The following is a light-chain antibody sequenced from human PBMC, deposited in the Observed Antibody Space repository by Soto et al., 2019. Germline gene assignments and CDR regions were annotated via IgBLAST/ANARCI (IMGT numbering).Light chain of an antibody. CDR2: GAS. Sequence: EIVMTQSPATLSVSPGERATLFCRASQSVSNYLAWYQQKPGQAPRLLIHGASIRANGVPARFSGSGSGTEFTLTISSLQSEDFAVYYCQQNYDRPQTFGQGTKLQIK. CDR1: QSVSNY. V-gene: IGKV3-15*01. CDR3: QQNYDRPQT. J-gene: IGKJ2*01.